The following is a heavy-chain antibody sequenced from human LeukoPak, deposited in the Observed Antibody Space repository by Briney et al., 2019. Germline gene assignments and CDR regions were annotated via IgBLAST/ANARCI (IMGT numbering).Heavy chain of an antibody. CDR2: IWYDGSNK. V-gene: IGHV3-33*01. Sequence: QPGRSLRLSCAASGFIFSSYGMHWVRQAPGKGLEWVAVIWYDGSNKYYADSVKGRFTISRDNSKNTLYLQMNSLRSEDTAVYYCAATLTVTMGSAYFGMDVWGQGTTVTVSS. CDR3: AATLTVTMGSAYFGMDV. CDR1: GFIFSSYG. J-gene: IGHJ6*02. D-gene: IGHD4-17*01.